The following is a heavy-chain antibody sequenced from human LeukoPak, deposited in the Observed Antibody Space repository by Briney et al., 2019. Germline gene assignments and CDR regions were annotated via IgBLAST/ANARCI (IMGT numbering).Heavy chain of an antibody. CDR3: ARVYCGGGPCYSRGLIDS. Sequence: ASVKVSCKASGYTFTGYYTHWVRQAPGQGLEWMGWINPNSGGANYAQKFQGRVTMTRDTSISTAYMELSRLRSDDTAVYYCARVYCGGGPCYSRGLIDSWGQGTLVTVSS. J-gene: IGHJ4*02. D-gene: IGHD2-15*01. CDR1: GYTFTGYY. CDR2: INPNSGGA. V-gene: IGHV1-2*02.